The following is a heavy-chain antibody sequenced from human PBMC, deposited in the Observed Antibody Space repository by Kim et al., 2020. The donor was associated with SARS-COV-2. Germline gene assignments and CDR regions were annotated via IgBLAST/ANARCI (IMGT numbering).Heavy chain of an antibody. J-gene: IGHJ4*02. CDR2: IFSNDEK. D-gene: IGHD6-13*01. CDR3: ARIRVSSSWYATFDY. V-gene: IGHV2-26*01. CDR1: GFSLSNARMG. Sequence: SGPTLVNPTETLTLTCTVSGFSLSNARMGVSWICQPPGKALEWLAHIFSNDEKSYSTSLKSRLTISKDTSKSQVVLTMTNMDPVDTATYYCARIRVSSSWYATFDYWGQGTLVTVSS.